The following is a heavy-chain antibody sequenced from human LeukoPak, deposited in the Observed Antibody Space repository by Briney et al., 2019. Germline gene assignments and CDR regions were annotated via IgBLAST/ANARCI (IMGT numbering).Heavy chain of an antibody. CDR2: FEPEDGEA. CDR3: AASSPQNWKTHEY. V-gene: IGHV1-24*01. J-gene: IGHJ4*02. D-gene: IGHD1-1*01. Sequence: ASAKVSSKLSGHTFIALFMHWVRQAPGKGVEWLGGFEPEDGEAIYEQQFQGRVNMTEDTSTDTAYMELSSLRSEDTAVYYCAASSPQNWKTHEYWGQGTLVTVSS. CDR1: GHTFIALF.